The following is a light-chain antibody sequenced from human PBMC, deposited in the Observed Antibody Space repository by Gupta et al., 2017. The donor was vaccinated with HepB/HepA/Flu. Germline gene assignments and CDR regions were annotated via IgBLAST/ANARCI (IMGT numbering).Light chain of an antibody. V-gene: IGKV3-11*01. Sequence: EIVLTQSPATLSLSPGERATLSCRASQSVSSYLAWYQQKPGQAPMLLIYDASNRAKVIKARFSGSGGGTDFTLTISSREPEDFAVYYCQQRSNGPLSITFGQGTLMEIK. J-gene: IGKJ5*01. CDR1: QSVSSY. CDR3: QQRSNGPLSIT. CDR2: DAS.